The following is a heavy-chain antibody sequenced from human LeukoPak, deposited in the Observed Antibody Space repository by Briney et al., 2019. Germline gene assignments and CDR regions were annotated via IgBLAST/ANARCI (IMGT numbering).Heavy chain of an antibody. V-gene: IGHV3-30*09. Sequence: GGSLRLSCAASGFTFSNYAMHWVRQAPGKGLEWVAVISYDGSKKYYTDSVKGRFAISRDNSKNTVYLQMNSLRAEDTSVYYCAQGGSEIYFYYHGMDVWGQGTTVTVS. J-gene: IGHJ6*02. CDR2: ISYDGSKK. CDR3: AQGGSEIYFYYHGMDV. D-gene: IGHD3-10*01. CDR1: GFTFSNYA.